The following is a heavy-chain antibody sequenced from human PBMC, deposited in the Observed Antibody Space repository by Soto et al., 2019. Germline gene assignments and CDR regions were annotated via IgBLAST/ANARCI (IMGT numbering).Heavy chain of an antibody. CDR2: INSDESVK. D-gene: IGHD3-22*01. J-gene: IGHJ4*02. CDR3: ARVPNPQAIGPFYDI. Sequence: TVGSLLRFHAGTVSRFRVFWRHCVSQVSVLVLVWVSRINSDESVKAYASSVKGRFTIARDNAKQMLYLQMNSLRTEATAVYYCARVPNPQAIGPFYDIWGQGTLVTVSS. V-gene: IGHV3-74*03. CDR1: VSRFRVFW.